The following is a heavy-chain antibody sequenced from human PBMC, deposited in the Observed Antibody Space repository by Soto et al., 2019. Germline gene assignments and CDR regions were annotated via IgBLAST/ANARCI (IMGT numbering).Heavy chain of an antibody. CDR1: GFTFGDYA. D-gene: IGHD6-6*01. J-gene: IGHJ6*03. Sequence: GGSLRLSCTASGFTFGDYAMSWFRQAPGKGLEWVGFIRSKAYGGTTEYAASVKGRFTISRDDSKSIAYLQMNSLKTEDTAVYYCTRVLTRPDVFRDYYYYMDVWGKGTTVTVSS. CDR2: IRSKAYGGTT. V-gene: IGHV3-49*03. CDR3: TRVLTRPDVFRDYYYYMDV.